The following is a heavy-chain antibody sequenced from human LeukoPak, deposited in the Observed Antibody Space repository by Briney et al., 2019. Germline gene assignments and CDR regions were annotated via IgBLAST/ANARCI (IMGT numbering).Heavy chain of an antibody. D-gene: IGHD3-3*01. Sequence: PSQTLSLTCTVSGGSISSGGYYWSWIRQPPGKGLEWIGYIYHSGSTYYNPSLKSRVTISIDTSKNQFSLKLSSVTAADTAVYYCARAFGVSINGGWFDPWGQGTLVTVSS. CDR3: ARAFGVSINGGWFDP. V-gene: IGHV4-30-2*05. CDR2: IYHSGST. J-gene: IGHJ5*02. CDR1: GGSISSGGYY.